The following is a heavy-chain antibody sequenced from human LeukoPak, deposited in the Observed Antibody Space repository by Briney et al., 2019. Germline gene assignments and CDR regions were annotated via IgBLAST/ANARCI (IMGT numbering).Heavy chain of an antibody. D-gene: IGHD3-10*01. CDR1: VGSIGIYY. V-gene: IGHV4-59*01. Sequence: SETLSLTCTLPVGSIGIYYWCWIRQPPEKGLEWIGFIDYSGNTNYNPSLKGRVTLSIDTSKNQFSLKLYSVTATDTAVYYCAMCIKRNRMVRGVMDWLDPWGQGTLVTVSS. CDR2: IDYSGNT. CDR3: AMCIKRNRMVRGVMDWLDP. J-gene: IGHJ5*02.